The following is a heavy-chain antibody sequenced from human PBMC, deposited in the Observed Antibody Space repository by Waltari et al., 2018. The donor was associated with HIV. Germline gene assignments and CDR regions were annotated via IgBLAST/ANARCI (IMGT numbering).Heavy chain of an antibody. V-gene: IGHV3-73*02. J-gene: IGHJ3*02. CDR2: IRSETNSFAT. Sequence: EVQLVESGGGLVQPGGSLKLSCAASAFTFSGSAIHWVRQASGKGLELVCRIRSETNSFATTYAASVKGRLTISRDGSKNTAYLQMNSLKSEDTAVYYCTRPQGGAFDIWGQGTTVTVS. CDR1: AFTFSGSA. D-gene: IGHD3-16*01. CDR3: TRPQGGAFDI.